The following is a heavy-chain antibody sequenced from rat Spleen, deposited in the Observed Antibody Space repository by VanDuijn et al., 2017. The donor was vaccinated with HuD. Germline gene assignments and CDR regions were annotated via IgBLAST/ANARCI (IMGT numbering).Heavy chain of an antibody. V-gene: IGHV5-7*01. CDR1: GFTFSDYN. CDR3: AREAEKPFHYFDY. J-gene: IGHJ2*01. D-gene: IGHD3-4*01. CDR2: IKYDGSST. Sequence: EVQLVESGGGLVQPGRSLKLSCAASGFTFSDYNMAWVRQAPTKGLEWVATIKYDGSSTYYRDSVKGRFTISRDNAKSILYLQMDSLRSEDTATYYCAREAEKPFHYFDYWGQGVMVTVSS.